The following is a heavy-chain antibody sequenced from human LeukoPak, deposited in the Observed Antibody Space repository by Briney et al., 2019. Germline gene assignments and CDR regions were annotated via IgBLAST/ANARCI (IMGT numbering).Heavy chain of an antibody. CDR1: GFTFSSYS. CDR2: ISSSSSTI. Sequence: GGSLRLSCAASGFTFSSYSMNWVRQAPGKGLEWVSYISSSSSTIYYADSVKGRFTISRDNAKNSLYLQMSSLRDEDTAVYYCARGRLAYCGGDCYSDAFDIWGQGTMVTVSS. V-gene: IGHV3-48*02. D-gene: IGHD2-21*02. CDR3: ARGRLAYCGGDCYSDAFDI. J-gene: IGHJ3*02.